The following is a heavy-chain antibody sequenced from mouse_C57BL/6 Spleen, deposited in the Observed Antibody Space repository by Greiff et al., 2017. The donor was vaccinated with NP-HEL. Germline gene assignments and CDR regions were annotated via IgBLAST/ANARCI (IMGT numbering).Heavy chain of an antibody. CDR3: ARNYGSSTRGYFDV. CDR2: IDPSDSET. V-gene: IGHV1-52*01. Sequence: QVQLQQPGAELVRPGSSVKLSCKASGYTFTSYWMHWVKQRPIQGLEWIGNIDPSDSETHYNQKFKDKATLTVDKSSSTAYMQLSSLTSEDSAVYYWARNYGSSTRGYFDVWGTGTTVTVSS. J-gene: IGHJ1*03. D-gene: IGHD1-1*01. CDR1: GYTFTSYW.